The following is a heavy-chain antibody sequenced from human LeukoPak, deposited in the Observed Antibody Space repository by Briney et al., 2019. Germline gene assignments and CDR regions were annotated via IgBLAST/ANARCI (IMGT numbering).Heavy chain of an antibody. Sequence: GASVKVSCKASGYTFIDQNMHWVRQAPGQGLEWMGWINPNSGGTNYAQKFQGRVTLSRDTSISTVYMELNRLRSDDTAVYYCARVGMPQPYWGQGTLVTVSS. J-gene: IGHJ4*02. CDR3: ARVGMPQPY. CDR2: INPNSGGT. D-gene: IGHD2-2*01. CDR1: GYTFIDQN. V-gene: IGHV1-2*02.